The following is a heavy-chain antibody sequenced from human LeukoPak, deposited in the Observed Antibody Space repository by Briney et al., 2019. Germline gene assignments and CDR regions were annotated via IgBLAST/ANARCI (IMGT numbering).Heavy chain of an antibody. CDR3: ARSDQDIVVVPAANSNWYFDL. J-gene: IGHJ2*01. D-gene: IGHD2-2*01. CDR1: GGSISSYY. CDR2: IYTSGST. V-gene: IGHV4-4*09. Sequence: SETLSLTCTVSGGSISSYYWSWIRQPPGKGLEWIGYIYTSGSTNYNPSLKSRVTISVDTSKNQFSLKLSSVTAADTTVYYCARSDQDIVVVPAANSNWYFDLWGRGTLVTVSS.